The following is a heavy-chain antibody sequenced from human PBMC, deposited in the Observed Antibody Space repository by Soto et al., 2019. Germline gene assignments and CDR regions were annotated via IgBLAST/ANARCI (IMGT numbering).Heavy chain of an antibody. CDR3: ARDHGDSSGYYYDFDY. J-gene: IGHJ4*02. V-gene: IGHV3-33*01. D-gene: IGHD3-22*01. CDR1: GFTFSSYG. Sequence: QPGGSLRLSCAASGFTFSSYGMHWVPQAPGKGLEWVAVIWYDGSNKYYADSVKGRFTISRDNSKNTLYLQMNSLRAEDTAVYYCARDHGDSSGYYYDFDYWGQGTLVTVSS. CDR2: IWYDGSNK.